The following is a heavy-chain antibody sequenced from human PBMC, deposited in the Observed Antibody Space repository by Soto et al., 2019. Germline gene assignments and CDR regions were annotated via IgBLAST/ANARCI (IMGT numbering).Heavy chain of an antibody. CDR3: AKRGTYYIDF. CDR1: GFTFSTYA. CDR2: INSGGGGT. V-gene: IGHV3-23*01. J-gene: IGHJ4*02. D-gene: IGHD2-15*01. Sequence: PGGSLRLSCAASGFTFSTYAMSWVRQAPGKGLEWVSSINSGGGGTFYSDSVKGRFTISRDNSKNTLYLQINSLRAEDTAVYYCAKRGTYYIDFWGQGALVTVSS.